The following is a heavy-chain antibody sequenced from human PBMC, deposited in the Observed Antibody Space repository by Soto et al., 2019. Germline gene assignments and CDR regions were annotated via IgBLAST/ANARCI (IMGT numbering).Heavy chain of an antibody. V-gene: IGHV3-30*18. J-gene: IGHJ4*02. D-gene: IGHD6-19*01. CDR2: ISYDGSNK. Sequence: QVQLVESGGGVVQPGRSLRLSCAASGFTFSSYGMHWVRQAPGKGLEWVAVISYDGSNKYYADSVKGRFTISRDNSKNTLYLQMNSLRAEDTAVYYCAKTXXXSGWYYFDYWGQGTLVTVSS. CDR3: AKTXXXSGWYYFDY. CDR1: GFTFSSYG.